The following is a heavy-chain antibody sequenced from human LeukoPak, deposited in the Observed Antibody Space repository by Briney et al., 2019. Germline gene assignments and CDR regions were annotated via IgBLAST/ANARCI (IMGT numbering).Heavy chain of an antibody. CDR2: IKQDGSEK. Sequence: GGSLRLSCAASGFTFSSYWMSWVRQAPGKGLEWVASIKQDGSEKYYVDSVKGRFTISRDNAKNSLYLQMSSLRAEDTAVYYCARARFVVVPYDYWGQGTLVTVSS. V-gene: IGHV3-7*01. J-gene: IGHJ4*02. CDR3: ARARFVVVPYDY. D-gene: IGHD2-21*01. CDR1: GFTFSSYW.